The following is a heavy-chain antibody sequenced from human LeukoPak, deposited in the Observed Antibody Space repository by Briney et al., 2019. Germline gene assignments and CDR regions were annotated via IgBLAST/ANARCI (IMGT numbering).Heavy chain of an antibody. V-gene: IGHV1-69*13. D-gene: IGHD6-13*01. CDR2: IIPIFGTA. CDR3: ASSYSSSWYFDY. J-gene: IGHJ4*02. Sequence: SVKVSCKASGGTFSSYAISWVRQAPGQGLEWMGGIIPIFGTANYAQKFQRRVTITADESTSTAYMELSSLRSEDTAVYYCASSYSSSWYFDYWGQGTLVTVSS. CDR1: GGTFSSYA.